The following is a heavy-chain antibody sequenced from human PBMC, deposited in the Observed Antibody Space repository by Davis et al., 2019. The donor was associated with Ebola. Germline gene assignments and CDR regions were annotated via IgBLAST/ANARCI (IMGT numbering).Heavy chain of an antibody. J-gene: IGHJ4*02. CDR3: TTDKELPPDY. CDR2: IKSKNDGGTT. D-gene: IGHD1-26*01. Sequence: PGGSLRLSCVASGFIFRNAWMSWVRHAPWKGLEWVGRIKSKNDGGTTDLAAPVKGRFNISRDDSEKTMYLQMNSLKTEDTAVYYCTTDKELPPDYWGQGTLVTVSS. CDR1: GFIFRNAW. V-gene: IGHV3-15*01.